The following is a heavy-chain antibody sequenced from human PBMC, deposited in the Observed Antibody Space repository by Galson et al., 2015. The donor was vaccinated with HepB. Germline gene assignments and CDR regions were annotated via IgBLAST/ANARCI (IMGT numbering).Heavy chain of an antibody. D-gene: IGHD1-26*01. V-gene: IGHV7-4-1*02. CDR3: AREGSGSYRYGMDV. CDR2: INTNTGNP. J-gene: IGHJ6*02. Sequence: SVKVSCKASGYTFTPYAMNWVRQAPGQGLELMGWINTNTGNPTYAQGFTGRFVISLDTSVSTAYLQISSLKDEDTAVYYCAREGSGSYRYGMDVWGRGTTVTVSS. CDR1: GYTFTPYA.